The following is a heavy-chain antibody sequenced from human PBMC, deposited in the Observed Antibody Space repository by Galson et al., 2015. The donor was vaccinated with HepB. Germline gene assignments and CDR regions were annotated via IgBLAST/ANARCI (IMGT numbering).Heavy chain of an antibody. V-gene: IGHV1-18*01. D-gene: IGHD4/OR15-4a*01. CDR1: GYTFTSYG. Sequence: SVKVSCKASGYTFTSYGVRWVRQAPGQGLEWVGWINGYNGDTKYAQKFQGRVTMTIDGFANTVYMQLTSLRSDDTAVYYCARDVQYGGQLSFYDGLDVWGQGTTVIVSS. CDR2: INGYNGDT. CDR3: ARDVQYGGQLSFYDGLDV. J-gene: IGHJ6*02.